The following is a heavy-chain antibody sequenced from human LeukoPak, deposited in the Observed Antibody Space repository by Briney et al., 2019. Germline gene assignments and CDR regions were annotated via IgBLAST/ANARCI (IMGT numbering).Heavy chain of an antibody. V-gene: IGHV4-59*08. D-gene: IGHD3-9*01. Sequence: PSETLSLTCTVSGGSISSYYWSWIRQPPGKGLEWIGYISYSGSTNYNPSLKSRVTISVDTSKNQFSLKLNSVTAADTAVYYCARLTKYYDILTGPMGIHYFDFWGQGTLVTVSS. CDR3: ARLTKYYDILTGPMGIHYFDF. J-gene: IGHJ4*02. CDR2: ISYSGST. CDR1: GGSISSYY.